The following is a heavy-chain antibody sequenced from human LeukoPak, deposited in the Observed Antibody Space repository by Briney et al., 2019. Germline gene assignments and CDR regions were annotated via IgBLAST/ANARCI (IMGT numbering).Heavy chain of an antibody. J-gene: IGHJ3*02. CDR3: AKSNGYGLVDI. V-gene: IGHV4-34*01. D-gene: IGHD3-10*01. CDR2: INHSGGT. CDR1: GVSFSGYY. Sequence: SETLSLTCAVYGVSFSGYYWSWIRQPPGKGLEWIGEINHSGGTNYNPSLKSRVTISLDTSRNQFSLKLNSVTAADTAVYYCAKSNGYGLVDIWGQGTMVTVSS.